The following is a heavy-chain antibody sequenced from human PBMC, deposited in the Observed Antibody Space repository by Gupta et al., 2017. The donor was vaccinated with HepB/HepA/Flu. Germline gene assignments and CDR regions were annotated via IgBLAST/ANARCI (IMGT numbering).Heavy chain of an antibody. CDR1: GFTFSRYA. CDR2: SSGSGGST. J-gene: IGHJ4*02. V-gene: IGHV3-23*01. Sequence: EVQLLESGGGLVQPGGSLRLSCAAPGFTFSRYAMSWVRQAPGKGLEWVSASSGSGGSTYYADSVKGRFTISRDNSKNTLYLQINSLRAEDTAVYYCAKVPLGPQYFDYWGQGTLVTVSS. CDR3: AKVPLGPQYFDY.